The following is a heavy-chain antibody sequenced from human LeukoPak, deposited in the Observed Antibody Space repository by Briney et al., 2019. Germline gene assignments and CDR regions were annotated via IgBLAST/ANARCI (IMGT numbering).Heavy chain of an antibody. Sequence: SETLSLTCTVSGSISGYYWSWIRQPPGKGLEWIGYIYYSGSTNYNPSLKSRVTISVDTSKNHFSLRLSSVTSADTAVYYCARNLGGSSWYWFDPWGQGTLVTVSS. CDR2: IYYSGST. V-gene: IGHV4-59*01. CDR3: ARNLGGSSWYWFDP. D-gene: IGHD6-13*01. CDR1: GSISGYY. J-gene: IGHJ5*02.